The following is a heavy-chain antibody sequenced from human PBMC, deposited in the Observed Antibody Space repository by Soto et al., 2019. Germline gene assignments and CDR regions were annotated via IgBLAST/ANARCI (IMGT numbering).Heavy chain of an antibody. CDR2: IYYSGST. CDR3: ATGWIQRLFDP. CDR1: GGSISSSSYY. J-gene: IGHJ5*02. D-gene: IGHD5-18*01. Sequence: PSETLSLTCTVSGGSISSSSYYWGWIRQPPGKGLEWIGSIYYSGSTYYNPSLKSRVTISVDTSKNQFSLKLSSVTAADTAVYYCATGWIQRLFDPWGQGTLVTVSS. V-gene: IGHV4-39*01.